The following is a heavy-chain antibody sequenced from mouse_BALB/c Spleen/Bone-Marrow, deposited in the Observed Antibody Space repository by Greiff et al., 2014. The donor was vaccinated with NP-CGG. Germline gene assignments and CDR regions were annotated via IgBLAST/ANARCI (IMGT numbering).Heavy chain of an antibody. CDR2: IYPGSGST. V-gene: IGHV1S22*01. D-gene: IGHD1-2*01. CDR3: TPRLRY. Sequence: LQQSGSELVRPGASVKLSCKASGYTFTSYWMHWVKQRPGQGLEWIGNIYPGSGSTNYDEKFKSKATRTVDTSSSTAYMQLSSLTSEDSAVYYCTPRLRYWGQGTTLTVSS. J-gene: IGHJ2*01. CDR1: GYTFTSYW.